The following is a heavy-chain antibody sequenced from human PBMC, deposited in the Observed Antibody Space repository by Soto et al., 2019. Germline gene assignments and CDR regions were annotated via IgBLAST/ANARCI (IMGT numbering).Heavy chain of an antibody. J-gene: IGHJ2*01. Sequence: QLQLQESGSGLVKPSQTLSLTCAVSGGSISSGGYSWSWLRQPPGKGLEWIGYIFHSGSTYYNPSLESRVTISEDWSKNHFSLELSSVTAEDTAVYYCAREDGSGGPDWYFNVWGRSTLVTVSS. CDR2: IFHSGST. CDR3: AREDGSGGPDWYFNV. CDR1: GGSISSGGYS. V-gene: IGHV4-30-2*01. D-gene: IGHD1-26*01.